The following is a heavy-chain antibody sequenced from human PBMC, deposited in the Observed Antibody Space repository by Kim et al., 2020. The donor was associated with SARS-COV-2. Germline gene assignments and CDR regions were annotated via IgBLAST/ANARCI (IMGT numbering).Heavy chain of an antibody. V-gene: IGHV1-18*01. J-gene: IGHJ4*02. Sequence: NHAQTLPGRVTMTTDTATSTAYMELRSLRSDDTAVYYCARSLYGDYAPYDYWGQGTLVTVSS. CDR3: ARSLYGDYAPYDY. D-gene: IGHD4-17*01.